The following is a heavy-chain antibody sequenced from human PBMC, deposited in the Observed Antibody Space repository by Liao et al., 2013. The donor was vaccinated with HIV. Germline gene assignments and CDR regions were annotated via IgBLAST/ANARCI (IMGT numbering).Heavy chain of an antibody. CDR2: IYYSGST. V-gene: IGHV4-59*01. J-gene: IGHJ6*03. CDR3: ARGNNWNYGYYYYYMDV. CDR1: GGSISSYY. D-gene: IGHD1-7*01. Sequence: QVQLQESGPGLVKPSETLSLTCTVSGGSISSYYWSWIRQPPGKGLEWIGYIYYSGSTNYNPSLKSRVTISVDTSKNQFSLKLSSVTAADTAVYYCARGNNWNYGYYYYYMDVWGKGTTVTVSS.